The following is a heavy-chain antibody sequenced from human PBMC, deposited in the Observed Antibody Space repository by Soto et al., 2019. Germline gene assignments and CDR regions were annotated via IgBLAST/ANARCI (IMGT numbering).Heavy chain of an antibody. CDR3: AKDQDGYYFDY. CDR2: ISYDGSNK. Sequence: QVQLVESGGGVVQPGRSLRLSCAASGFTFSSYGMHWVRQAPGKGLEWVAVISYDGSNKYYADSVKGRFTISRDNSKNTLYLQMNSLRAEDTAGYYCAKDQDGYYFDYWGQGTLVTVSS. CDR1: GFTFSSYG. J-gene: IGHJ4*02. D-gene: IGHD6-25*01. V-gene: IGHV3-30*18.